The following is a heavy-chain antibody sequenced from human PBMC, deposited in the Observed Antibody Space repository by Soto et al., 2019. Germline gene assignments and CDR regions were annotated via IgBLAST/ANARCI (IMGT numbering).Heavy chain of an antibody. V-gene: IGHV4-31*02. J-gene: IGHJ6*02. D-gene: IGHD3-22*01. CDR3: ARALVTDYNSRDYHYYFAMDV. Sequence: SETLSLTCVVAGGTVSGDDLYWSWIRHLPGKGLEWIANVYHTGTTYYNPSLKSRVSMSVDTSQNQFSLILASVTAADTAVYYCARALVTDYNSRDYHYYFAMDVWGQGTSVTVSS. CDR2: VYHTGTT. CDR1: GGTVSGDDLY.